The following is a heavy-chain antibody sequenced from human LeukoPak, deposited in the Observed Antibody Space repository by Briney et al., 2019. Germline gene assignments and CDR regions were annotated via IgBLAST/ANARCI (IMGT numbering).Heavy chain of an antibody. D-gene: IGHD1-26*01. CDR1: GFTVSSNY. V-gene: IGHV3-66*01. Sequence: GGSLRLSCAVSGFTVSSNYMSWVRQAPGKGLEWVSVLYSGGNTYYADSVKGRFTISRDNVKNTLYFQMNSLRAEDTAVYYCARAEWDLIYGYWGQGTLVTVSS. CDR3: ARAEWDLIYGY. J-gene: IGHJ4*02. CDR2: LYSGGNT.